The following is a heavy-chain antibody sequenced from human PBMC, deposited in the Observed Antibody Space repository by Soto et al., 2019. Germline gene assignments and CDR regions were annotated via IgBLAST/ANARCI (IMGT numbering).Heavy chain of an antibody. V-gene: IGHV3-23*01. CDR2: ISGSGDRT. CDR1: GFTFSNYA. Sequence: EVQLLESGGGLVQPGGSLRLSCAASGFTFSNYAMSWLRQPPGKGLEWVSAISGSGDRTYYADSVKGRFTISRDNSKNTLYLQMNSLGGEDSAVYYCVKERSGHSYAESWGQGTRVTVSS. J-gene: IGHJ5*02. CDR3: VKERSGHSYAES. D-gene: IGHD5-18*01.